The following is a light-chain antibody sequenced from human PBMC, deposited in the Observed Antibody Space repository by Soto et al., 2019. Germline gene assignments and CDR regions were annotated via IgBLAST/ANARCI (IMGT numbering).Light chain of an antibody. V-gene: IGKV3-20*01. CDR3: LQYGDSIPWT. CDR1: QSVSKSF. Sequence: EIVLTQSPGTLSMSPGERVVLSCRASQSVSKSFVAWYQQKPGQAPRLLIYGALSRATGIPDRFSGSGYETDFTLTISRLEPEDFAVYYCLQYGDSIPWTCGQGTKVDIK. CDR2: GAL. J-gene: IGKJ1*01.